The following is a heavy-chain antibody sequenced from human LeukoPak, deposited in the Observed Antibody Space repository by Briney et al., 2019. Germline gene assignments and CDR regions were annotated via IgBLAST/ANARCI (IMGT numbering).Heavy chain of an antibody. V-gene: IGHV3-7*01. J-gene: IGHJ4*02. CDR1: GFSFSSYW. CDR3: VRDSPPRFSGSAPLY. D-gene: IGHD2-15*01. Sequence: GGPLRLSCAASGFSFSSYWMAWVPQAPGKGLEWLAQINQDGSEQSFVASVQGRFTMSRDNAKNSLYLEINSLRVEDTSVYYCVRDSPPRFSGSAPLYWGQGTLVTVSS. CDR2: INQDGSEQ.